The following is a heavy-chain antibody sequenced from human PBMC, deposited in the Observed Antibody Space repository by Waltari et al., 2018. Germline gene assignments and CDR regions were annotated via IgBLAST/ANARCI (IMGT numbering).Heavy chain of an antibody. CDR3: ARGNQTGRITIFGVVITYYFDY. D-gene: IGHD3-3*01. V-gene: IGHV4-34*01. CDR2: INHSGST. Sequence: QVQLQQWGAGLLKPSETLSLTCAVYGGSFSGYYWSWIRQPPGKGLEWIGEINHSGSTNYNPSLKGRVTISVDTSKNQFSLKLSSVTAADTAVYYCARGNQTGRITIFGVVITYYFDYWGQGTLVTVSS. J-gene: IGHJ4*02. CDR1: GGSFSGYY.